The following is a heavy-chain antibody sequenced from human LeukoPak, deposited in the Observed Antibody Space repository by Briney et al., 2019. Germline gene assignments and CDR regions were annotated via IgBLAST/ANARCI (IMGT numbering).Heavy chain of an antibody. CDR2: INPNSGGT. V-gene: IGHV1-2*04. CDR3: ARDIPNSSGWLLFDY. Sequence: GASVKVSCKASGYTFTDYYMHWVRQAPGQGLEWMGWINPNSGGTNYAQKFQGWVTMTRDTSISTAYMELSRLRSDDTAVYYCARDIPNSSGWLLFDYWGQGTLVTVSS. CDR1: GYTFTDYY. J-gene: IGHJ4*02. D-gene: IGHD6-19*01.